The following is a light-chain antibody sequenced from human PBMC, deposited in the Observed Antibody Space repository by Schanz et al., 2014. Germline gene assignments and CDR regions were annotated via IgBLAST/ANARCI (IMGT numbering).Light chain of an antibody. CDR3: GSYAGSHVV. CDR1: SSDVGGYNY. CDR2: EVS. J-gene: IGLJ2*01. V-gene: IGLV2-8*01. Sequence: QSALTQPASVSGSPGQSITISCTGTSSDVGGYNYVSWYQQHPGKAPKLMIYEVSKRPSGVPARFSGSMSGNTASLTISVLQAEDEAEYYCGSYAGSHVVFGGGTKLTVL.